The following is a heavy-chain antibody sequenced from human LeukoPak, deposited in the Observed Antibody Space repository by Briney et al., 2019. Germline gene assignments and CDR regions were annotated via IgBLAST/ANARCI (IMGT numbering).Heavy chain of an antibody. V-gene: IGHV1-18*01. CDR2: INAYNGNT. Sequence: GASVKVSCKASGYTFTSYGISWVRQAPGQGLEWMGWINAYNGNTNYAQKLQGRVTMTTDTSTSTAYMELRSLRSDDTAVYYCARDSIVLMVYAMPNWFDPWGQGTLVTVSS. D-gene: IGHD2-8*01. J-gene: IGHJ5*02. CDR3: ARDSIVLMVYAMPNWFDP. CDR1: GYTFTSYG.